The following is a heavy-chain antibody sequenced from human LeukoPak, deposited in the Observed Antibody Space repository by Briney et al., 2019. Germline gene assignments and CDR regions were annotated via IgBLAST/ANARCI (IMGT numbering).Heavy chain of an antibody. D-gene: IGHD1-26*01. J-gene: IGHJ5*02. CDR3: ARDHGGIVGAGFDP. V-gene: IGHV4-4*08. CDR1: DDSITMYY. Sequence: TSETLSLTCSVSDDSITMYYWTWIRQPPGKGLEWIGYVDHTGSTNFNPSLNGRVSISRDTTKNLFSLRLSSVTAADTAVYYCARDHGGIVGAGFDPWGQGTLVTVSS. CDR2: VDHTGST.